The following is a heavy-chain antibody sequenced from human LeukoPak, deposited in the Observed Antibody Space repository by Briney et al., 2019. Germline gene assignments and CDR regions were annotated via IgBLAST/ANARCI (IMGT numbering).Heavy chain of an antibody. Sequence: KASETLSLTCTVSGGSISSGDYYWSWIRQPPGKGLEWTGYIYYSGSTYYNPSLKSRVTISVDTSKNQFSLKLSSVTAADTAVYYCARAPTVVRIFDYWGQGTLVTASS. CDR3: ARAPTVVRIFDY. V-gene: IGHV4-30-4*08. J-gene: IGHJ4*02. CDR2: IYYSGST. CDR1: GGSISSGDYY. D-gene: IGHD4-23*01.